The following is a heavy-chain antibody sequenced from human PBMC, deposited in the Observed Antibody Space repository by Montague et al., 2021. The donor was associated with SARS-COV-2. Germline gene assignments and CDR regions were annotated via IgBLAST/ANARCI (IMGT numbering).Heavy chain of an antibody. V-gene: IGHV4-34*01. CDR3: ARGWGYYDSSGYLLFDY. J-gene: IGHJ4*02. CDR2: INHSGST. Sequence: SETLSLTCAVYGGSFSGYYWSWIRQPPGKGLEWIGEINHSGSTNYNPSLKSRVTISVDTSKNQFSLKLSSVTAADTAVYYCARGWGYYDSSGYLLFDYWGQGTLVTVSP. CDR1: GGSFSGYY. D-gene: IGHD3-22*01.